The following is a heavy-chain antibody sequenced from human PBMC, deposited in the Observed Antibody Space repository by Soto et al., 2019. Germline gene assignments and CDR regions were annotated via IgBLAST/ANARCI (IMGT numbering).Heavy chain of an antibody. J-gene: IGHJ3*02. Sequence: QVQLVQSGAEVKKPGASVKVSCKASGYTFTSYAMHWVRQAPGQRLEWMGWINLGNGNTKYSQKFQGRVTITRDTSASTAYMELSSLRSEDTAVYYCARWRLGITEEYAFDIWGQGTMVTVSS. D-gene: IGHD7-27*01. CDR1: GYTFTSYA. CDR2: INLGNGNT. V-gene: IGHV1-3*01. CDR3: ARWRLGITEEYAFDI.